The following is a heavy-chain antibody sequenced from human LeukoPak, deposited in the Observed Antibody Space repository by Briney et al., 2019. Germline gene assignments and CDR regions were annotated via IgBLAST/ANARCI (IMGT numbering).Heavy chain of an antibody. J-gene: IGHJ4*02. CDR2: IKQDGSEK. Sequence: GGSLRLSCAVSGFTSSSYWMSWVRQAPGKGLEWVANIKQDGSEKYYVDSVKGRFTISRNNAKNSLYLQMNSLRAEDTAVYYCARAPYCIGGSCRFDYWGQGTLVTVSS. CDR1: GFTSSSYW. D-gene: IGHD2-15*01. CDR3: ARAPYCIGGSCRFDY. V-gene: IGHV3-7*03.